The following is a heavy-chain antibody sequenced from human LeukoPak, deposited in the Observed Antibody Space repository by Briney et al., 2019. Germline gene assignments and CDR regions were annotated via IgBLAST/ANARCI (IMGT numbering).Heavy chain of an antibody. CDR3: VRPRAASLGYFDS. CDR2: SGWTGIGT. CDR1: GFIFNDYA. D-gene: IGHD7-27*01. Sequence: PGGSLRLSCAVSGFIFNDYALHWVRQVPGKGLEWLSFSGWTGIGTDYGDSVKGRFTISRDDSKTSLYLQMHSLRSEDSALYYCVRPRAASLGYFDSWGQGTLVTVSS. J-gene: IGHJ4*02. V-gene: IGHV3-43D*03.